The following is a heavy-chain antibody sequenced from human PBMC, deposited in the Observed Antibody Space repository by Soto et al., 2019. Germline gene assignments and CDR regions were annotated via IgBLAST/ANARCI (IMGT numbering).Heavy chain of an antibody. V-gene: IGHV1-69*13. J-gene: IGHJ4*02. CDR2: IIPIFGTA. Sequence: SVKVSCKASGGTFSSSAISWVRQAPGQGLEWMGGIIPIFGTANYAQRFQGRVTIIADESTSTAYMELSSLRSEDTAMYYCALVVGLYCGGGCSMLYFDNWGQGTLVTVSS. CDR3: ALVVGLYCGGGCSMLYFDN. D-gene: IGHD2-21*02. CDR1: GGTFSSSA.